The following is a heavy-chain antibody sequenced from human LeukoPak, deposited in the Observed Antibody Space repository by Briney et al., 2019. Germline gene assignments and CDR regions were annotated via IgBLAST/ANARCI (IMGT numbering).Heavy chain of an antibody. CDR2: ISSSSTYI. D-gene: IGHD6-19*01. J-gene: IGHJ3*02. CDR1: GFTFSSYS. CDR3: ARDRAVATGSFDI. Sequence: PGGSLRLSCAASGFTFSSYSMNWVRQAPGKGLEWVSSISSSSTYIYNADSENGQFTISRDNDKNSLYLQMNSLRVEDTAVYYCARDRAVATGSFDIWGQGTMVTVSS. V-gene: IGHV3-21*01.